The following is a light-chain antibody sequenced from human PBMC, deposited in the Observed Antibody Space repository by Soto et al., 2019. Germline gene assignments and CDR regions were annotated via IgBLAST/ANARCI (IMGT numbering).Light chain of an antibody. CDR3: QQYYSYPLT. Sequence: AIRMTQSPSSFSASTGDRVTITCRASQGISSYLAWYQQKPGKAPKLLIYAASTLHSGVPSRFSGSGSGTDFTLTISCLQSEDFATYYCQQYYSYPLTFGPGTEVDIK. J-gene: IGKJ3*01. V-gene: IGKV1-8*01. CDR2: AAS. CDR1: QGISSY.